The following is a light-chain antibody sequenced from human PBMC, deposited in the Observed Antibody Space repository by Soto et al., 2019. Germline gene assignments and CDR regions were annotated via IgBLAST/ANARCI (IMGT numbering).Light chain of an antibody. CDR1: SSDVGGYNF. V-gene: IGLV2-14*03. CDR2: EVS. J-gene: IGLJ1*01. Sequence: QSVLTQPPSVFGSPGQSITISCTGTSSDVGGYNFVSWYQQHPVKAPKLMIYEVSNRPSGVSNRFSGSKSGNTASLNVSGLQPEDEADYYCSSYTTSSTVVFGTGTKVTVL. CDR3: SSYTTSSTVV.